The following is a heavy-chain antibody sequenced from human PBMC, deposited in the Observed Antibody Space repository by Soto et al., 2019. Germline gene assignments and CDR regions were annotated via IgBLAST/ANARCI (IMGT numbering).Heavy chain of an antibody. Sequence: GALRLSCAASGFTFSSYSMNWVRQAPGKGLEWVSSISSSSSYIYYADSVKGRFTISRDNAKNSLYLQMNSLRAEDTAVYYCARDLAPYDFWSGRYYYYYYGMDVWGQGTTVTVSS. CDR2: ISSSSSYI. D-gene: IGHD3-3*01. CDR1: GFTFSSYS. V-gene: IGHV3-21*01. CDR3: ARDLAPYDFWSGRYYYYYYGMDV. J-gene: IGHJ6*02.